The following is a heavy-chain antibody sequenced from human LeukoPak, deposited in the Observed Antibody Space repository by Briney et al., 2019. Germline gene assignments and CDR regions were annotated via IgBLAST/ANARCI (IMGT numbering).Heavy chain of an antibody. J-gene: IGHJ3*02. D-gene: IGHD1-26*01. V-gene: IGHV1-2*02. Sequence: ASVKVSCKASGYTFTGYYMHWVRQAPGQGLEWMGWINPNSGGTNYAQKFQGRVTMTRDTSISTAYMELSRLRSDDTAVYYCAREREVRNDAFDIWGQGTMVTVSS. CDR1: GYTFTGYY. CDR2: INPNSGGT. CDR3: AREREVRNDAFDI.